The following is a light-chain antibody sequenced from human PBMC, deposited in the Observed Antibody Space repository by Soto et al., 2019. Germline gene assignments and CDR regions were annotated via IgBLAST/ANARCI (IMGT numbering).Light chain of an antibody. V-gene: IGKV3-15*01. Sequence: EIVMTQSPATLSVSPGERATLSCRASQSVRSNYLAWYQQKPGQAPRLLIYDASTRATGIPARFSGSGSGTEFTLALSSLQSEDLAVYFCQQYSDWPLTFGPGTKVDI. CDR2: DAS. CDR1: QSVRSN. CDR3: QQYSDWPLT. J-gene: IGKJ3*01.